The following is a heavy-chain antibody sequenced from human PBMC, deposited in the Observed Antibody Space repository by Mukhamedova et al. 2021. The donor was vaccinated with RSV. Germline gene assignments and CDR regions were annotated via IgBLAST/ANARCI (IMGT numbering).Heavy chain of an antibody. Sequence: GKGLEWVAVISYDGSNKYYADSVKGRFTISRDNSKNTLYLQMNSLRAEDTAVYYCARDYYDFWSGYFFTFDYWGQGTLVTVSS. J-gene: IGHJ4*02. CDR2: ISYDGSNK. D-gene: IGHD3-3*01. CDR3: ARDYYDFWSGYFFTFDY. V-gene: IGHV3-30*01.